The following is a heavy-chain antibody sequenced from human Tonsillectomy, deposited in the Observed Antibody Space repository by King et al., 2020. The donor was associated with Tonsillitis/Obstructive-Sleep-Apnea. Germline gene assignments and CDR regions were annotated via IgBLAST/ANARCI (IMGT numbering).Heavy chain of an antibody. V-gene: IGHV5-51*01. CDR1: GYSFTSYW. J-gene: IGHJ2*01. CDR3: ARHPSGGGYCSGGSCYSGQYWYFDL. Sequence: VQLVESGAEVKKPGESLKISCKGSGYSFTSYWIGWVRQMPGKGLEWMGIIYPGDSDTRYSPSFQGQVTISADKSNSTAYLQWGSLKASDTAMYYCARHPSGGGYCSGGSCYSGQYWYFDLWGRGTLVTVSS. CDR2: IYPGDSDT. D-gene: IGHD2-15*01.